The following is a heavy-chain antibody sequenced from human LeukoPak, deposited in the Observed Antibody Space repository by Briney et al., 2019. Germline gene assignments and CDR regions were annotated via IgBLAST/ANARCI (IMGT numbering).Heavy chain of an antibody. CDR3: ARLGYGSGSYYTMDV. D-gene: IGHD3-10*01. J-gene: IGHJ6*04. Sequence: GESLKISCKGSGYSFTSYWIGWVRQMPGKGLEWMGIIYPGDSDTRYSPSFQGQVTISADKSVSTAYLQWSSLKASDTAMYYCARLGYGSGSYYTMDVWGKGTTVTVSS. CDR1: GYSFTSYW. CDR2: IYPGDSDT. V-gene: IGHV5-51*01.